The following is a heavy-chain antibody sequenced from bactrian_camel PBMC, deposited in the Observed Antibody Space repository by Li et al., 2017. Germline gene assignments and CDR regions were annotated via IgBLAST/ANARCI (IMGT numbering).Heavy chain of an antibody. CDR2: IYIAFRPDDQRT. CDR3: AEGRGGRGEHCYSLNF. Sequence: QVQLVESGGGSVQPGGSLRLSCAASGYTYSSICMAWFRQAPGKEREAVATIYIAFRPDDQRTYYADPVKGRFTISPGNATNTVYLQMNNLQPEDTATYYCAEGRGGRGEHCYSLNFWGQGTQVTVS. D-gene: IGHD2*01. J-gene: IGHJ4*01. CDR1: GYTYSSIC. V-gene: IGHV3S1*01.